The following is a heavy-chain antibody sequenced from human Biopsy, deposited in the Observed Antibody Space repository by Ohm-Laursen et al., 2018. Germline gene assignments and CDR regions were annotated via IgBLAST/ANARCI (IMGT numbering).Heavy chain of an antibody. CDR2: IYNSGST. CDR3: ARGEAGVYDALDI. CDR1: GGSMSSYY. D-gene: IGHD5/OR15-5a*01. Sequence: PSQTLSLTWSVSGGSMSSYYWTWIRQPPGKGLEWIGYIYNSGSTNYNPSLKSRVTISVAVDTSKSQFSLRLSSVTAADTAMYYCARGEAGVYDALDIWGQGTMVIVSS. V-gene: IGHV4-59*01. J-gene: IGHJ3*02.